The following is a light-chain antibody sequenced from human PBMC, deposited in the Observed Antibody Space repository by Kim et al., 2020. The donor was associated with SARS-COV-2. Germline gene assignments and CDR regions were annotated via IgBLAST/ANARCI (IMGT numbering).Light chain of an antibody. CDR2: YDD. Sequence: PGKTTMITCGGNNIGPKTVPWYQQKQAQAPVLLITYDDDRPSGVPERFSGSNSGNTATLTVSRVEAGDEADYYCQVWDGRIDKYVFGTGTKVTVL. J-gene: IGLJ1*01. CDR3: QVWDGRIDKYV. CDR1: NIGPKT. V-gene: IGLV3-21*04.